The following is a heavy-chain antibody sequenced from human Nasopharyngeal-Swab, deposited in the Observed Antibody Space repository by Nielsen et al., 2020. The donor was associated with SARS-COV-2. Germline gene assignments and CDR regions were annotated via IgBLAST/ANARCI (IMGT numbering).Heavy chain of an antibody. J-gene: IGHJ4*02. D-gene: IGHD3/OR15-3a*01. Sequence: WIRQPPGKVLEWLALIDWDDDKYYSTSLKTRLTISKDTSKNQVVLTMTNMDPVDTATYYCARIPPLDYYFDYWGQGTLVTVSS. CDR2: IDWDDDK. CDR3: ARIPPLDYYFDY. V-gene: IGHV2-70*01.